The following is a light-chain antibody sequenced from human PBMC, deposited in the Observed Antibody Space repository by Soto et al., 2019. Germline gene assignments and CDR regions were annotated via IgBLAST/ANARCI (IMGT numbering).Light chain of an antibody. Sequence: ERVLTQFAATLFLSPEERATLSCRASQSVSSSYLAWYQQKPGQAPRLLIYGASSRATGIPDRFSGSGSGTDFTLTISRLEPEDFAVYYCQQYGSSPPWTFGQGTKVDIK. CDR2: GAS. J-gene: IGKJ1*01. CDR3: QQYGSSPPWT. V-gene: IGKV3-20*01. CDR1: QSVSSSY.